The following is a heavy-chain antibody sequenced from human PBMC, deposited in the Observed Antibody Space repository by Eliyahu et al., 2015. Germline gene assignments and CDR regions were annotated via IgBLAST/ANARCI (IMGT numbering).Heavy chain of an antibody. J-gene: IGHJ6*02. CDR1: GXSVXXXXYF. Sequence: QLQLQESGPRLVKPSQTLSLXXTXXGXSVXXXXYFWAWIRQPPGKGLEWIGNIDYTGRAYYNPSLRSRVSISTATSNNQFSLRLNSVTAADTAVYYCASVNYRAFYGLDVWGQGAMVTVSS. D-gene: IGHD5-24*01. CDR3: ASVNYRAFYGLDV. V-gene: IGHV4-39*07. CDR2: IDYTGRA.